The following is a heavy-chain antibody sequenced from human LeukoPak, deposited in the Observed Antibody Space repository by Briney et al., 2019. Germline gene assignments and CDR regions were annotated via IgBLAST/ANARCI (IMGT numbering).Heavy chain of an antibody. J-gene: IGHJ3*02. CDR1: GFTFSSYN. CDR3: ARDASAGYCSGGGCNDAFDI. V-gene: IGHV3-21*05. CDR2: ICSSSSYI. D-gene: IGHD2-15*01. Sequence: GGSLRLSCAASGFTFSSYNMNWVRQAPGKGLEWVSLICSSSSYIYYADSVKGRFTISRDNAKNSLYLQMNSLRAEDTAVYYCARDASAGYCSGGGCNDAFDIWGQGTMVTVSS.